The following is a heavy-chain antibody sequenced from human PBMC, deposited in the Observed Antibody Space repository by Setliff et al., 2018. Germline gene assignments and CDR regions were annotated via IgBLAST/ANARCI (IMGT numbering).Heavy chain of an antibody. Sequence: SVKVSCKASGGTFSSYGISWVRQAPGQGLEWMGGTIPIFGSTNYAQKFQDRVTIITDESTSTAYMELRSLRTVDTAVYYCAREGVDTRSSTHYRSYMDVSLKGTTVTVS. CDR2: TIPIFGST. CDR1: GGTFSSYG. V-gene: IGHV1-69*05. D-gene: IGHD5-18*01. J-gene: IGHJ6*03. CDR3: AREGVDTRSSTHYRSYMDV.